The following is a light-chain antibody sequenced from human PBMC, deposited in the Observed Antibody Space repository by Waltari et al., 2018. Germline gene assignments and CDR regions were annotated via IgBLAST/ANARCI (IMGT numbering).Light chain of an antibody. J-gene: IGLJ3*02. CDR3: SSYTASSTWV. CDR1: SSELGGYNY. Sequence: QSALTQPASVSGSPGQSISISCPGTSSELGGYNYVPWFQQYPGKAPKLMIYEVTNRPSGVSDRFSGSKSDNTASLTISGLQAEDEADYYCSSYTASSTWVFGGGTKLSVL. V-gene: IGLV2-14*01. CDR2: EVT.